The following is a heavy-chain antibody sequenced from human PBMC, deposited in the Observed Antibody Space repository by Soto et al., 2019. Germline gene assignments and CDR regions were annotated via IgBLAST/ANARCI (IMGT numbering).Heavy chain of an antibody. CDR1: GGTFSSYA. CDR3: ARGGRDGYNREFAY. J-gene: IGHJ4*02. V-gene: IGHV1-69*12. D-gene: IGHD5-12*01. CDR2: MIPIFGTA. Sequence: QVQLVQSGAAVKKPGSSVKVSCKTSGGTFSSYAISWVRQAPGRGLEWMGGMIPIFGTAQYAQKSQGRLTITADESTSTAYMELSSLTSEDTAVYYCARGGRDGYNREFAYWGQGTLVTVSS.